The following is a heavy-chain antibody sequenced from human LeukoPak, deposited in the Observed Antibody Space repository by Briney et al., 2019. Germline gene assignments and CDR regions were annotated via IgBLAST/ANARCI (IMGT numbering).Heavy chain of an antibody. V-gene: IGHV3-74*01. CDR3: AKEWSPVAGKD. Sequence: LPGGSLRLSCVVSGFTFSSYWMHWVRQAPGKGLVWVSRINSDGSSTSYADSVKGRFTISRDNAKNTLYLQMNSLRAEDTAVYYCAKEWSPVAGKDWGQGTLVTVSS. J-gene: IGHJ4*02. CDR1: GFTFSSYW. CDR2: INSDGSST. D-gene: IGHD6-13*01.